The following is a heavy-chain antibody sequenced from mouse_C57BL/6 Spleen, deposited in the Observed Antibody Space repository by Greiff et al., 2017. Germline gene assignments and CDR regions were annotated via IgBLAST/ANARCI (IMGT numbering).Heavy chain of an antibody. CDR1: GYTFTSYG. CDR2: IYPRSGNT. V-gene: IGHV1-81*01. J-gene: IGHJ1*03. CDR3: ARQNYDYDGYFDV. D-gene: IGHD2-4*01. Sequence: QVQLQQSGAELARPGASVKLSCKASGYTFTSYGISWVKQRTGQGLEWIGEIYPRSGNTYYNEKFKGKATLTADKSSSTAYMELRSLTSEDSAVYFCARQNYDYDGYFDVWGTGTTVTVSS.